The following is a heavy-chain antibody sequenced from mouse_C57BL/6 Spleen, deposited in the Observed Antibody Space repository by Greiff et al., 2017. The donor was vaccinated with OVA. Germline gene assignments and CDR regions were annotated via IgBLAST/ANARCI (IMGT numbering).Heavy chain of an antibody. D-gene: IGHD1-1*01. CDR1: GFTFSSYA. Sequence: EVKLMESGGGLVKPGGSLKLSCAASGFTFSSYAMSWVRQTPEKRLEWVATISDGGSYTYYPDNVKGRFTISRDNAKNNLYLQMSHLKSEDTAMYYCARDLVYYYGSSPMDYWGQGTSVTVSS. CDR2: ISDGGSYT. J-gene: IGHJ4*01. V-gene: IGHV5-4*01. CDR3: ARDLVYYYGSSPMDY.